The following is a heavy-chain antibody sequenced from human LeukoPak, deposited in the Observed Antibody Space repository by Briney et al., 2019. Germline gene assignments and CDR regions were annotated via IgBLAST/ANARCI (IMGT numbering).Heavy chain of an antibody. CDR2: IYHSGST. CDR1: GYSISSGYY. Sequence: SETLSLTCTVSGYSISSGYYWGWIRQPPGKGLEWIGSIYHSGSTYYNPSLKSRVTISVDTSKNQFSLKLSSVTAADTAVYYCARDLDYWGQGTLVIVSP. V-gene: IGHV4-38-2*02. J-gene: IGHJ4*02. CDR3: ARDLDY.